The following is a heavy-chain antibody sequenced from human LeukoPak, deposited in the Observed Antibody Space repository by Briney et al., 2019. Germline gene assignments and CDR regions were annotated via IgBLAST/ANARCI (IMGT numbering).Heavy chain of an antibody. CDR3: VYQVQGVVE. Sequence: GGSLRLSCSASGFTFSSYVMHWVRQAPGKGLEYVSGISGDGASTYFADSVKGRFTISRDNSKNTLYVQMTSLRAEDTAVFYCVYQVQGVVEWGQGTLVTVSS. J-gene: IGHJ4*02. CDR2: ISGDGAST. D-gene: IGHD2-15*01. CDR1: GFTFSSYV. V-gene: IGHV3-64*05.